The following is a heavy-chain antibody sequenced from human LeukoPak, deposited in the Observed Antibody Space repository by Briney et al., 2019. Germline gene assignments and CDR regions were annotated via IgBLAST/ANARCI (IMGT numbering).Heavy chain of an antibody. D-gene: IGHD4-23*01. CDR1: GGSISSYY. CDR2: IYYSGST. V-gene: IGHV4-59*01. J-gene: IGHJ3*02. CDR3: ARQTTTVVTRSPGAFDI. Sequence: PSETLSLTCTVSGGSISSYYWSWIRQPPGKGLEWIGYIYYSGSTNYNPSLKSRVTISEDTSKNQFSLKLNSLTAADTAVYYCARQTTTVVTRSPGAFDIWGQGTMVTVSS.